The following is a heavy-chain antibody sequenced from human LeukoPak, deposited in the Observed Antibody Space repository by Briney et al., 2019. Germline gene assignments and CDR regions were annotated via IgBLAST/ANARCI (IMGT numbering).Heavy chain of an antibody. Sequence: GGSLRLSCAASRFSFNNYWMSWVRQAPGKGLEWVANIKQDGSTKYYLDSVKGRFTISRDNAKTSVYLQMNSLRAEDTAIYYCARIGYSSSCFDYWGQGALVTVSS. CDR1: RFSFNNYW. CDR3: ARIGYSSSCFDY. V-gene: IGHV3-7*01. J-gene: IGHJ4*02. D-gene: IGHD6-6*01. CDR2: IKQDGSTK.